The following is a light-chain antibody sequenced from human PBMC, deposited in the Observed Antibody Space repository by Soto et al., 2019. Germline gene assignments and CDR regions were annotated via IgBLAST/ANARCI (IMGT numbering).Light chain of an antibody. Sequence: QSALTQPASVSGSPGQSIAISCTGTRSDVGGYNYVSWYQQPPGKAPKLIIYDVSDRPSGVSTRFSGSKSGNTASLTISGLQADDEADYYCSSYTSQSTVVFGGGTKSPS. CDR1: RSDVGGYNY. CDR3: SSYTSQSTVV. V-gene: IGLV2-14*01. J-gene: IGLJ3*02. CDR2: DVS.